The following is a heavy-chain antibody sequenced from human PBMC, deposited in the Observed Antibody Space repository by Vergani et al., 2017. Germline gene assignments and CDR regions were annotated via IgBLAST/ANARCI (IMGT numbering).Heavy chain of an antibody. CDR2: IYYSGST. D-gene: IGHD3-10*01. CDR1: GGSFSGYY. Sequence: QVQLQQWGAGLLKPSETLSLTCAVYGGSFSGYYWSWIRQPPGKGLEWIGYIYYSGSTNYNPSLKSRVTISVDTSKNQFSLKLSSVTAADTAVYYCARDYGSGYYYYYGMDVWGQGTTVTVSS. CDR3: ARDYGSGYYYYYGMDV. V-gene: IGHV4-34*11. J-gene: IGHJ6*02.